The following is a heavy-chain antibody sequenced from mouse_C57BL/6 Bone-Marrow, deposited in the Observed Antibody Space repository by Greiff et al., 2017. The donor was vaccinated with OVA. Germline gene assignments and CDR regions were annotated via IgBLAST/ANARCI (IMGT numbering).Heavy chain of an antibody. CDR2: IDPENGDT. CDR1: GFNIKDDY. CDR3: TRANYYGSSYWYFDV. J-gene: IGHJ1*03. Sequence: EVKLMESGAELVRPGASVKLSCTASGFNIKDDYMHWVKQRPEQGLEWIGWIDPENGDTEYASKFQGKATITADTSSNTAYLQLSSLTSEDTAVYYCTRANYYGSSYWYFDVWGTGTTVTVSS. D-gene: IGHD1-1*01. V-gene: IGHV14-4*01.